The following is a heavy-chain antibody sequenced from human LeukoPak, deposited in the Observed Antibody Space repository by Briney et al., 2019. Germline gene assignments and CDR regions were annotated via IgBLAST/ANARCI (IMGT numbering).Heavy chain of an antibody. Sequence: GGSLRLSCAASGFTFSSYAMHWVRQAPGKGLEWVAVISYDGSNKYYADSVKGRFTISRDNSKNTLYLQMNSLRAEDTAVYYCAREQPKLVRSAFDIWGQGTMVTVSS. V-gene: IGHV3-30-3*01. CDR3: AREQPKLVRSAFDI. J-gene: IGHJ3*02. CDR1: GFTFSSYA. CDR2: ISYDGSNK. D-gene: IGHD1-1*01.